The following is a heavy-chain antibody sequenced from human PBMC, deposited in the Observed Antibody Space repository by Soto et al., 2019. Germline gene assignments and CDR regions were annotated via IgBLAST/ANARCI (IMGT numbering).Heavy chain of an antibody. CDR3: ARHGAYSKSVYYYYGMDV. Sequence: SETLSLTCTVSGGFINNSAYYWGWIRQPPGKGLDWIASGYYGGRTYYNPSLKSRVTFSLDTSKSRFSLELSSVTAADTAVYYCARHGAYSKSVYYYYGMDVWGQGTTVTVSS. V-gene: IGHV4-39*01. CDR1: GGFINNSAYY. J-gene: IGHJ6*02. D-gene: IGHD3-16*01. CDR2: GYYGGRT.